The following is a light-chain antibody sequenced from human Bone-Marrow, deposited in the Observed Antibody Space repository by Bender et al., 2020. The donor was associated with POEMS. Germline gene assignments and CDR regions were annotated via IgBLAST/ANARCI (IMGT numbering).Light chain of an antibody. V-gene: IGLV1-44*01. Sequence: QSVLTQPPSASGAPGQRVTISCSGSTSNIGTNSVNWYQQLPRTAPKLLIYSDNQRPSGVPDRFSGSKSGTSASLAISGRQSEDEATFYCAAWDDSLSGPIFGGGTKLTVL. CDR1: TSNIGTNS. CDR3: AAWDDSLSGPI. J-gene: IGLJ2*01. CDR2: SDN.